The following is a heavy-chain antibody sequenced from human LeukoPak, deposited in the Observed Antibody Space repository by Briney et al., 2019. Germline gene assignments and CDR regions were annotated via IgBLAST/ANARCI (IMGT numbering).Heavy chain of an antibody. CDR1: GFTFSNFW. V-gene: IGHV3-7*03. CDR2: IKQDGSEK. Sequence: GGSLRLSCAASGFTFSNFWMSWVRQAPGKGLEWVANIKQDGSEKHYVDSVKGRFTISRDNSKNTLYLQMNSLRAEDTAVYYCAKDRLTVTTPGFDYWGQGTLVTVSS. CDR3: AKDRLTVTTPGFDY. D-gene: IGHD4-17*01. J-gene: IGHJ4*02.